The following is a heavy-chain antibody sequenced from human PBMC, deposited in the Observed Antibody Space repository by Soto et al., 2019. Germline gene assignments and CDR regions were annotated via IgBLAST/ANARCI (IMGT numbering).Heavy chain of an antibody. D-gene: IGHD3-16*01. V-gene: IGHV3-30*03. CDR2: TSYDGSNN. CDR3: ARRGTDGGLDV. J-gene: IGHJ5*02. CDR1: GFTFRSYV. Sequence: QVQLVESGGGVVQPGTSLRLSCVGSGFTFRSYVIHWVRQAPGKGLEWVALTSYDGSNNFYGDSVKGRFTISRDNSRNTVGAEMDSLGPGDQALFYWARRGTDGGLDVWGQGTLVSVSS.